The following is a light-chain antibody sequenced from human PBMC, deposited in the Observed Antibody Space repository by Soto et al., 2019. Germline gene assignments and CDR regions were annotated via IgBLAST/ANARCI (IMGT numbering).Light chain of an antibody. CDR2: STN. CDR3: VLYMDSGLWV. J-gene: IGLJ3*02. Sequence: QTVVTQEPSFSVSAGRTVTLTCGLSAGSVSTNNYPSWYQQTPGQAPRPLIYSTNTRSSGVPDRFSGSILGNKAALTIAGAQTDDESDYYCVLYMDSGLWVFGGGTKLTVL. V-gene: IGLV8-61*01. CDR1: AGSVSTNNY.